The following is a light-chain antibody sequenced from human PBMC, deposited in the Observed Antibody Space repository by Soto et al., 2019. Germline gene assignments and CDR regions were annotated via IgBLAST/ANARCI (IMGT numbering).Light chain of an antibody. J-gene: IGLJ2*01. CDR1: SSDVGGYNY. Sequence: QSALTQPRSVSGSPGQSVTISCTGTSSDVGGYNYVSWYQQHPGKAPKLMIYDVSKRPSGVPDRFSGSKSGNTASLTISGLXXXXXXXXXXCXYAGSYTGVFGGGTKLTVL. V-gene: IGLV2-11*01. CDR2: DVS. CDR3: CXYAGSYTGV.